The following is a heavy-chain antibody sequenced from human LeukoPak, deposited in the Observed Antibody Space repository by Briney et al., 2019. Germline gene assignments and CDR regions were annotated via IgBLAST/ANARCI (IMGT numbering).Heavy chain of an antibody. CDR1: GGSFSGYY. CDR2: INHSGST. J-gene: IGHJ4*02. D-gene: IGHD1-26*01. V-gene: IGHV4-34*01. CDR3: ARWAVGATFDY. Sequence: PSETLSLTCAVYGGSFSGYYWNWIRQPPGKGLEWIREINHSGSTNYNPSLKSRVTISVDTSKNQFSLKLSSVTAADTAVYYCARWAVGATFDYWGQGTLVTVSS.